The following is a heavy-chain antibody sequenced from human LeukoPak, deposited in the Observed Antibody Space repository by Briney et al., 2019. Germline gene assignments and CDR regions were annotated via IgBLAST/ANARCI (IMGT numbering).Heavy chain of an antibody. J-gene: IGHJ6*02. CDR1: GGSLTSYY. V-gene: IGHV4-59*01. Sequence: SETLSLTCSVSGGSLTSYYWSWIRQPPGKGLEWLGYIYYSGTADYNPSLKSRVTMSVDTSKKQISLNLTSVTAADTAVYYCASGCSGTSCYYGMDAWGQGTTVIVSS. CDR3: ASGCSGTSCYYGMDA. D-gene: IGHD2-2*01. CDR2: IYYSGTA.